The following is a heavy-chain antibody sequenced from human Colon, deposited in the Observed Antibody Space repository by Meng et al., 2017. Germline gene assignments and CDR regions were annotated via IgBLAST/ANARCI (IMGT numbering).Heavy chain of an antibody. Sequence: QVNLHESGPGLVRPSDDLPLVCTVSGGSIKSGGYHWSWVRQHPGKGLESIGFMSDIGTTDYNPSLRSRVSISVIGSSKNQFSLTLRSVTAAYTATYFYARDTLYGTDYWGQGVLVTVSS. V-gene: IGHV4-31*03. CDR1: GGSIKSGGYH. D-gene: IGHD4-17*01. CDR3: ARDTLYGTDY. CDR2: MSDIGTT. J-gene: IGHJ4*02.